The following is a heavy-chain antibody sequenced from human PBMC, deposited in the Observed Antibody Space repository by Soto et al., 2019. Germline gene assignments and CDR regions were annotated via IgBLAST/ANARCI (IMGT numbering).Heavy chain of an antibody. CDR1: SGSISSTNW. D-gene: IGHD7-27*01. V-gene: IGHV4-4*02. J-gene: IGHJ4*02. Sequence: QVQLQESGPGLVKPSGTLSLTCAVSSGSISSTNWWSWVRQPPGKGLEWIGQIYHSGSTNYNPSLKSRVTISVDRSQNQFSLKLTSVTAADTAVYYCARRMWGPGYFDYWGQGTLVTVSS. CDR2: IYHSGST. CDR3: ARRMWGPGYFDY.